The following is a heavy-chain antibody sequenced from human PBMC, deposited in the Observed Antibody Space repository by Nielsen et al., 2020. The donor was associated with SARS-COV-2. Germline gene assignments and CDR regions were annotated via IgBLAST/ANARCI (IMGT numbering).Heavy chain of an antibody. J-gene: IGHJ6*03. Sequence: WVRQAPGQGLEWMGWMNPNSGNTNYAQKLQGRVTMTTDTSTSTAYMELRSLRSDDTAVYYCARGGDYDFWSGYYTRYYYYMDVWGKGTTVTVSS. V-gene: IGHV1-18*01. D-gene: IGHD3-3*01. CDR3: ARGGDYDFWSGYYTRYYYYMDV. CDR2: MNPNSGNT.